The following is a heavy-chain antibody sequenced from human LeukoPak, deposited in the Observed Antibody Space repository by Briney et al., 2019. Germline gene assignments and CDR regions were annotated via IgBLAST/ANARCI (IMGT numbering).Heavy chain of an antibody. V-gene: IGHV1-18*01. CDR3: ARDESTSILWW. Sequence: ASVKVSCKSSGYTFTRYGIIWVRQAPGQGLEWMGWISGYVGNTFYAQKFQGRVTMTTDTSTNTAYMELRSLRSDDTAVYYCARDESTSILWWWGQGTLVTVSS. J-gene: IGHJ1*01. D-gene: IGHD2-21*01. CDR1: GYTFTRYG. CDR2: ISGYVGNT.